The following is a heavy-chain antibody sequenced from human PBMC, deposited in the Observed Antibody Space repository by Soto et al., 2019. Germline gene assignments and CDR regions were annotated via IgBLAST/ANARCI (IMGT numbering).Heavy chain of an antibody. CDR1: GFTFSSYA. V-gene: IGHV3-30-3*01. Sequence: QVQLVESGGGVVQPGRSLRLSCAASGFTFSSYAMHWVRQAPGKGLEWVAVISYDGSNKYYADSVKGRFTISRDNSKNTLYLQMNSLRAEDTAVYYCARERGGRDVVVPAAIIWFDPWGQGTLVTVSS. D-gene: IGHD2-2*02. CDR2: ISYDGSNK. CDR3: ARERGGRDVVVPAAIIWFDP. J-gene: IGHJ5*02.